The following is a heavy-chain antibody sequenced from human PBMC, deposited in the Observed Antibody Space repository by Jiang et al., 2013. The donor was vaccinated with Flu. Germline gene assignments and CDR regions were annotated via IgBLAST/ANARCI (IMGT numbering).Heavy chain of an antibody. CDR1: GFTFSSYG. D-gene: IGHD2-15*01. CDR2: ISSSSSYI. Sequence: QLLESGGGVVQPGRSLRLSCAASGFTFSSYGMHWVRQAPGKGLEWVSSISSSSSYIYYADSVKGRFTISRDDAKNSLYLQMNSLRAEDTAVYYCARKGVGAAIDYWGQGTLVTVSS. V-gene: IGHV3-21*01. J-gene: IGHJ4*02. CDR3: ARKGVGAAIDY.